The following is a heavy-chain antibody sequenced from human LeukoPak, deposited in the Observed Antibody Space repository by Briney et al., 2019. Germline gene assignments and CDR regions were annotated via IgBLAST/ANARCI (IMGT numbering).Heavy chain of an antibody. CDR2: SRGSGGIT. CDR1: GFTFSTYA. CDR3: AKGYADYGADAFDI. V-gene: IGHV3-23*01. Sequence: GGSLRLSCAPSGFTFSTYAMSWVRQAPGKGLEWDSTSRGSGGITYYADSVKGRFTISRDQSKNTLYLQMNSLRVEDTAVYYCAKGYADYGADAFDIWGQGTMVTVSS. D-gene: IGHD4-17*01. J-gene: IGHJ3*02.